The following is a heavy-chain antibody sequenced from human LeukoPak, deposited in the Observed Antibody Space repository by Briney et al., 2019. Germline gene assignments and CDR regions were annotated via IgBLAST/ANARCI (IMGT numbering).Heavy chain of an antibody. V-gene: IGHV4-34*01. CDR3: ARVSDYGIG. CDR2: INHSGST. Sequence: SETLSLTCAVYGGSFSGYYWSWIRQPPVKGLEWIGEINHSGSTNYNPSLKSRVTISVDTSKNQFSLKLSSVTAADTAVYYCARVSDYGIGWGQGTLVTVSS. D-gene: IGHD3-16*01. J-gene: IGHJ4*02. CDR1: GGSFSGYY.